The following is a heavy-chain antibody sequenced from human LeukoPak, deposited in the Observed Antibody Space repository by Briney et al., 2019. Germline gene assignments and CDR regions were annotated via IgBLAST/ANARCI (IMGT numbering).Heavy chain of an antibody. CDR2: IYASGST. V-gene: IGHV4-39*07. J-gene: IGHJ5*02. Sequence: SETLSLTCTVSGLSITYDTYYWAWIRQPPGKGLEWNGSIYASGSTYYSPSLKSRVIISVDTSKNHFSLTLSAVTAADAAVYYCARDPRGRYEDWFDPWGQGTLVTVSS. CDR1: GLSITYDTYY. D-gene: IGHD1-26*01. CDR3: ARDPRGRYEDWFDP.